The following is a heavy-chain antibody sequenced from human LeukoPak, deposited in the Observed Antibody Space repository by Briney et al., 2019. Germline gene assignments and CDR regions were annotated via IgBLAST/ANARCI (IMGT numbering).Heavy chain of an antibody. D-gene: IGHD3-9*01. CDR2: ISYDGSNK. Sequence: GRSLRLSCAASGFTFRSYAMHWVRQAPGKGLEWVAVISYDGSNKYYADSVKGRFTISRDNSKNTLYLQMNSLRAEDTAVYYCARDVAYDILTGYPDYWGQGTLVTVSS. J-gene: IGHJ4*02. CDR1: GFTFRSYA. CDR3: ARDVAYDILTGYPDY. V-gene: IGHV3-30-3*01.